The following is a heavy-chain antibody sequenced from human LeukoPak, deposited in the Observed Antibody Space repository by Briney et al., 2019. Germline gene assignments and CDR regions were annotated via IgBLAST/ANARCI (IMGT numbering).Heavy chain of an antibody. Sequence: SETLSLTCTVSGGSISSYYWSWIRQPPGKGLEWIGYIHDSGSTYYNPSLKSRVSILVDRSKNQFSLQLSSVTAADTAMYYCARTGGYSHPGDIWGQGTMVTVSS. CDR1: GGSISSYY. CDR3: ARTGGYSHPGDI. V-gene: IGHV4-59*12. D-gene: IGHD6-13*01. CDR2: IHDSGST. J-gene: IGHJ3*02.